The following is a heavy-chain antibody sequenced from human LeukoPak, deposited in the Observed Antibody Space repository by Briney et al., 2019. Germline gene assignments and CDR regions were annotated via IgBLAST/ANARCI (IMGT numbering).Heavy chain of an antibody. Sequence: PSETLSLTCSVSGGSISNYYWSWLRQPPGTGLELIGYIHYTGSTYYNPSLTSRVTISTDMSKNQLSLKLTSVTAADTAMYYCARTYYYDLWYFDLWGRGTLVTVSS. D-gene: IGHD3-22*01. V-gene: IGHV4-59*01. J-gene: IGHJ2*01. CDR2: IHYTGST. CDR3: ARTYYYDLWYFDL. CDR1: GGSISNYY.